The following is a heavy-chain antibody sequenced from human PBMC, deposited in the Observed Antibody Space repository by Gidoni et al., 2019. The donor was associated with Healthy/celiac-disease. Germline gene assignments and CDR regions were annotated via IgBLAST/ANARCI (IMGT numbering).Heavy chain of an antibody. V-gene: IGHV3-23*01. J-gene: IGHJ4*02. CDR1: GVTFSSYA. CDR3: AKDYYGSGSRPFDY. D-gene: IGHD3-10*01. CDR2: ISGSGCST. Sequence: EVQLLESGGGLVQPVGSLRLPCAASGVTFSSYAMSWVRQAPGKGLEWVAAISGSGCSTYYADSVKVRFTISRDNSKNTLYLQMNSLRAEDTAVYYWAKDYYGSGSRPFDYWGQGTLVTVSS.